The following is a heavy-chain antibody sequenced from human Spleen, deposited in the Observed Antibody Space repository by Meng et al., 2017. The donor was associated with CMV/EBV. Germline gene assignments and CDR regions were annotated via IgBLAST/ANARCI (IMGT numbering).Heavy chain of an antibody. Sequence: SVKVSCKASGGTFSSYTISWVRQAPGQGLEWMGRIISILGIANYAQKFQGRVTITADKSTSTAYMELSSLRSEDTAVYYCAREDCSSTSCYTNFYYYYGMDVWGQGTTVTVSS. V-gene: IGHV1-69*04. CDR3: AREDCSSTSCYTNFYYYYGMDV. CDR1: GGTFSSYT. J-gene: IGHJ6*02. CDR2: IISILGIA. D-gene: IGHD2-2*02.